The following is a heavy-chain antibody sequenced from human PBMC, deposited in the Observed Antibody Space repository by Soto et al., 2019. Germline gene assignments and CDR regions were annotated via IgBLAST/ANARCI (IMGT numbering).Heavy chain of an antibody. CDR3: AIDLEDIVVVPAATIDY. Sequence: PGGSLRLSCAASGFTFSSYGMHWVRQAPGKGLEWVAVISYDGSNKYYADSVKGRFTISRDNSKNTLYLQMNSLRAEDTAVYYCAIDLEDIVVVPAATIDYWGQGTLVTVSS. D-gene: IGHD2-2*01. CDR1: GFTFSSYG. J-gene: IGHJ4*02. V-gene: IGHV3-30*03. CDR2: ISYDGSNK.